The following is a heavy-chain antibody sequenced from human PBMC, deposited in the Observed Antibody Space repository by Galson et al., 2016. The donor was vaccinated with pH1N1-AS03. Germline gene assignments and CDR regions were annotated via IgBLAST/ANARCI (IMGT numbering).Heavy chain of an antibody. V-gene: IGHV3-11*04. D-gene: IGHD3-10*02. CDR3: ARVSGGSRLLIFDF. Sequence: KGLEWVSSISSSSSPIYYADSVKGRFTTSRDNAKNSVYLQMNSLRAEDTAVYYCARVSGGSRLLIFDFWGQGTLVTVSS. CDR2: ISSSSSPI. J-gene: IGHJ4*02.